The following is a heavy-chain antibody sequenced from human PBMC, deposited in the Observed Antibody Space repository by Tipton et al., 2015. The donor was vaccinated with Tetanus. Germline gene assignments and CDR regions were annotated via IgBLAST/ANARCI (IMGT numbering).Heavy chain of an antibody. Sequence: LRLSCAASGFTFSSYGMHWVRQAPGKGLEWIGEINHSGSTNYNPSLKSRVTISVDTSKNQFSLKLSSVTAADTAVYYCARATYYDYVWGSRGFDPWGQGTLVTVSS. CDR2: INHSGST. CDR1: GFTFSSYG. CDR3: ARATYYDYVWGSRGFDP. V-gene: IGHV4-34*01. J-gene: IGHJ5*02. D-gene: IGHD3-16*01.